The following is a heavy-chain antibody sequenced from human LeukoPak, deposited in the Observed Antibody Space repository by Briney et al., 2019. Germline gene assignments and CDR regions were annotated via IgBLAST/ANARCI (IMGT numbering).Heavy chain of an antibody. D-gene: IGHD5-18*01. J-gene: IGHJ5*02. Sequence: SETLSLTCAVYGGSFSGYYWSWIRQPPGKGLEWIGEINHSGSTNYNPSLKSRVTISVDTSKNQFSLKLSSVTAADTAVYYCARGGYSYTNLFHPWGQEPLDSVSS. CDR3: ARGGYSYTNLFHP. CDR1: GGSFSGYY. CDR2: INHSGST. V-gene: IGHV4-34*01.